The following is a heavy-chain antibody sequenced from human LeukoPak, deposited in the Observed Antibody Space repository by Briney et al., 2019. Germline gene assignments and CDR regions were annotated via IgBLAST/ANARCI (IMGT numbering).Heavy chain of an antibody. CDR3: ARLGWLGVGGWY. CDR2: IYYSGST. CDR1: GGSINSSSSV. V-gene: IGHV4-39*01. Sequence: SETLSPIYPLSGGSINSSSSVCAWIRQPPGKGLEWIGSIYYSGSTYYNPSLKSRVTISVDTSKNQFSLELRSVTAADTAVYSCARLGWLGVGGWYWGQGTLVTVSS. D-gene: IGHD6-19*01. J-gene: IGHJ4*02.